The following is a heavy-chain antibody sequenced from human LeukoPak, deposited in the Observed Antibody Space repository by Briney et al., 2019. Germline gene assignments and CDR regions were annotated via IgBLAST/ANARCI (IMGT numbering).Heavy chain of an antibody. CDR2: FYRGST. Sequence: SETLSLTCAVYGGSFSGYYWSWIRQPPGKGLEWIGSFYRGSTYYNPSLKSRVTISIDTSKNQFSLKLSSVNAADTAVYYCARQDRWFDPWGQGTLVTVSS. D-gene: IGHD1-14*01. CDR1: GGSFSGYY. J-gene: IGHJ5*02. V-gene: IGHV4-34*01. CDR3: ARQDRWFDP.